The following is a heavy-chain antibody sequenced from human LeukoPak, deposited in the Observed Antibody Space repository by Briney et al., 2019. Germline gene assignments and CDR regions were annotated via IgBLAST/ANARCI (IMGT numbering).Heavy chain of an antibody. Sequence: ASVKVSCKASGYTFTSYGISWVRQAPGQGLEWMGWISAYNGNTNYTQKLQGRVTMTTDTSTSTAYMELRSLRSDDTAVYYCARGPPYGDYGGWFDPWGQGTLVTVSS. D-gene: IGHD4-17*01. CDR2: ISAYNGNT. V-gene: IGHV1-18*01. J-gene: IGHJ5*02. CDR1: GYTFTSYG. CDR3: ARGPPYGDYGGWFDP.